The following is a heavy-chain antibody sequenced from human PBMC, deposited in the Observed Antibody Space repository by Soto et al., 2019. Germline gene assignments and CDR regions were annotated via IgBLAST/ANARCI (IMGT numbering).Heavy chain of an antibody. CDR2: INHSGST. J-gene: IGHJ6*02. D-gene: IGHD2-15*01. CDR1: GGSFSGYY. CDR3: ARGQARYCSGGSCYGYRLSYYYYGMDV. V-gene: IGHV4-34*01. Sequence: XETLSLSSAVYGGSFSGYYWSWIRQPPGKGLDWIGEINHSGSTNYNPSLKSRVTISVDTSKNQFSLKLSSVTAADTAVYYCARGQARYCSGGSCYGYRLSYYYYGMDVWGQGTTVTVSS.